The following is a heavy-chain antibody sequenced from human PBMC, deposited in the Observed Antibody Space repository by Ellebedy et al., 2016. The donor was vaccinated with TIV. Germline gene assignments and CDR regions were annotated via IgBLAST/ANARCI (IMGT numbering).Heavy chain of an antibody. CDR3: ARHGRIAAGQNWFDP. J-gene: IGHJ5*02. CDR2: IYYSGST. D-gene: IGHD6-25*01. CDR1: GGSISSYY. Sequence: SETLSLTXTVSGGSISSYYWSWIRQPPGKGLEWIGYIYYSGSTNYNPSLKSRVTISVDTSKNQFSLKLSSVTAADTAVYYCARHGRIAAGQNWFDPWGQGTLVTVSS. V-gene: IGHV4-59*08.